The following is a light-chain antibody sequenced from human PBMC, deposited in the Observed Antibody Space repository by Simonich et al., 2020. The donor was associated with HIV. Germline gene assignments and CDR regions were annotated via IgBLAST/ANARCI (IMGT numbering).Light chain of an antibody. V-gene: IGKV3D-20*01. Sequence: EIVLTQSPGTLSLSPGERATLSSKASQSVSSSYFAWYQQKPGLPPMLLIYDASRRATGIPDRFSGSGSGTEFTLTISSMQSEDFAVYYCQQYNNWPPGYTFGQGTKLEIK. J-gene: IGKJ2*01. CDR1: QSVSSSY. CDR2: DAS. CDR3: QQYNNWPPGYT.